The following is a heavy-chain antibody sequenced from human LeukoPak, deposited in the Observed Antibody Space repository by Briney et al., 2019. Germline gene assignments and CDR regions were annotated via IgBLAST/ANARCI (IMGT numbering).Heavy chain of an antibody. V-gene: IGHV3-30*18. D-gene: IGHD3-22*01. CDR3: AKDYYDSSGYYNDAFDR. CDR2: ISYDGSNK. CDR1: GFTFSYYG. Sequence: GGSLRLSCAASGFTFSYYGMHWVRQARGKGLEWVAVISYDGSNKYYAESVKGRFTISRDNSKNTLYLQMNSLRAEDTAVYYCAKDYYDSSGYYNDAFDRWGQGTMVTVSS. J-gene: IGHJ3*02.